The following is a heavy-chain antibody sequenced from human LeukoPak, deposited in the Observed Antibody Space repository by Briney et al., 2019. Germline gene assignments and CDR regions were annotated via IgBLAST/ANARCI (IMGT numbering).Heavy chain of an antibody. CDR1: GASISSHY. J-gene: IGHJ4*02. CDR2: IHYSGSP. Sequence: SETLSLTCSVSGASISSHYWSCIRQPPGRALEGIGHIHYSGSPNCNPSLKSRVTISLDTSKNQFSLKLTPVTAADTAVYYCSRAGTGFNIPGAYWGQGTLVTVSS. V-gene: IGHV4-59*11. D-gene: IGHD1-14*01. CDR3: SRAGTGFNIPGAY.